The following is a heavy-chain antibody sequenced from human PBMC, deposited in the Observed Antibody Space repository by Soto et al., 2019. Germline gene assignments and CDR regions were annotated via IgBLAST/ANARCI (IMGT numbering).Heavy chain of an antibody. CDR1: GFNFSSYG. D-gene: IGHD4-17*01. Sequence: GGSLRLSCAGSGFNFSSYGLHWVRQAPGKGLEWVAVISNDGSKRYYLESVKGRFTISRDNSKNTTYLQMNSLTSEDTALYYCAKDLAVTTDYYYYYYMDLWGRGTTVTVSS. CDR2: ISNDGSKR. CDR3: AKDLAVTTDYYYYYYMDL. V-gene: IGHV3-30*18. J-gene: IGHJ6*03.